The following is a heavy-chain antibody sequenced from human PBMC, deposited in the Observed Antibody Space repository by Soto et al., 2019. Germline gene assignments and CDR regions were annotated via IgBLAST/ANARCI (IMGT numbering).Heavy chain of an antibody. CDR3: ARHTSDFWFDP. Sequence: QLQLQESGPGLVKPSETLSLTCSVSGGSISSSSYFWGWIRQPPGKGLEWIGSIYYSGSTYYNPSLTTRVTVSVDTSKNQFSLKLSSVTAADTAVYYCARHTSDFWFDPWGQGTLFTVSS. CDR1: GGSISSSSYF. J-gene: IGHJ5*02. D-gene: IGHD2-2*01. CDR2: IYYSGST. V-gene: IGHV4-39*01.